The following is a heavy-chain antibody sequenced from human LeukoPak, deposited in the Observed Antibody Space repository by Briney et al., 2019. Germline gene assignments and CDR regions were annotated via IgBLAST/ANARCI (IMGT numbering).Heavy chain of an antibody. Sequence: GESLKISCKGSGYSFTSYWIGWVRQMPGKGLEWMGIIYPGYSDTRYSPSFQGQVTISADKSISTAYLQWSSLKASDTAMYYCASSAYYYGSGSYYARHDAFDIWGQGTMVTVSS. CDR3: ASSAYYYGSGSYYARHDAFDI. D-gene: IGHD3-10*01. J-gene: IGHJ3*02. CDR2: IYPGYSDT. CDR1: GYSFTSYW. V-gene: IGHV5-51*01.